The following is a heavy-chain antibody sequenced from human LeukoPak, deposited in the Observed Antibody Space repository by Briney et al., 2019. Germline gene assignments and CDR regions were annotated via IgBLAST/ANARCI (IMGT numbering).Heavy chain of an antibody. CDR1: GYTFIGYY. CDR3: GRAILGGGSGDFDY. Sequence: EASVKVSCKASGYTFIGYYIHWVRQAPGQGLEWMGWINPSSHGTNYAQKFQGRVTMTRDTSISTAYMELNRLGSADTAVYYCGRAILGGGSGDFDYWGQGTLVTVSS. J-gene: IGHJ4*02. V-gene: IGHV1-2*02. D-gene: IGHD3-10*01. CDR2: INPSSHGT.